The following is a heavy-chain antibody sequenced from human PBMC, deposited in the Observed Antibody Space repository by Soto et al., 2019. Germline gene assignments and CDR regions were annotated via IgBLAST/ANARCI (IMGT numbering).Heavy chain of an antibody. CDR2: IYWDDDM. Sequence: QITLKETGPTLVKPTQTITLTCTFSGFSLSTSGVGVAWIRQPPGKARECLAVIYWDDDMRYSPSLNSSLTITKDTARHQVVLTMTNMDPVDTATYYCAHSRRAAATYIFDIWGQGTMVTVSS. CDR1: GFSLSTSGVG. V-gene: IGHV2-5*02. J-gene: IGHJ3*02. CDR3: AHSRRAAATYIFDI. D-gene: IGHD6-13*01.